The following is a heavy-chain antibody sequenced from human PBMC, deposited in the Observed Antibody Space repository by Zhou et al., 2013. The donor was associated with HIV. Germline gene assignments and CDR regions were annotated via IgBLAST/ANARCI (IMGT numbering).Heavy chain of an antibody. J-gene: IGHJ4*02. D-gene: IGHD3-10*01. Sequence: QVKLVQSGGEVKKPGASVKVSCKTSGYTFTNYYVYWLRQAPGQGLEVMGILNPKSGIVNYVERFQAKVIMTRDTSTSTVYLWLSSLTSDDTATYYCARESNASGKGRSVDFWGQGTRLIVSS. CDR3: ARESNASGKGRSVDF. CDR2: LNPKSGIV. CDR1: GYTFTNYY. V-gene: IGHV1-46*01.